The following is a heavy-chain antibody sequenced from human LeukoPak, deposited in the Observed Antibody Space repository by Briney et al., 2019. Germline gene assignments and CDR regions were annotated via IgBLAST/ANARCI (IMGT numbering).Heavy chain of an antibody. J-gene: IGHJ4*02. CDR3: ARVGAYCTSTSCLDY. CDR1: GGTFSSYA. Sequence: ASVKVSCKASGGTFSSYAISWVRQAPGQGLGWMGWISAYNGNTNYAQKLQGRVTMTTDTSTSTAYMELRSLTSDDTAVYYCARVGAYCTSTSCLDYWGQGTLVTVSS. CDR2: ISAYNGNT. V-gene: IGHV1-18*01. D-gene: IGHD2-2*01.